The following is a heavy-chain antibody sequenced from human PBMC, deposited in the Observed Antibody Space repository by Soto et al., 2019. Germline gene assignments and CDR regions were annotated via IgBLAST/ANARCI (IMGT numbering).Heavy chain of an antibody. J-gene: IGHJ4*02. CDR3: AKRKVPFGSGDFFEY. Sequence: PGGSLRLSCVASGFSFGNFAMSWVRQAPGKGLEWVSTISGGSTSTYFADSVKGRFTISRDNSENTLYLQMNSLRVDDTAVYFCAKRKVPFGSGDFFEYWGQGTLVTVSS. CDR2: ISGGSTST. D-gene: IGHD3-16*01. CDR1: GFSFGNFA. V-gene: IGHV3-23*01.